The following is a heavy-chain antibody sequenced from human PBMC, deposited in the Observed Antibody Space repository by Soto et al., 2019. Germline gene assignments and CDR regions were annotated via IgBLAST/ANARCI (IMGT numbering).Heavy chain of an antibody. CDR2: ISSGGSFI. J-gene: IGHJ4*02. Sequence: GGSLRLSCAASGFTFRTYGMNWVRRAPGGGLEWVASISSGGSFIYYADSVKGRFTISRDDAEKSLYLQMNSLRAEDTALYYCAREPQGIAAALDYWGQGTLVTVSS. CDR3: AREPQGIAAALDY. V-gene: IGHV3-21*01. CDR1: GFTFRTYG. D-gene: IGHD6-13*01.